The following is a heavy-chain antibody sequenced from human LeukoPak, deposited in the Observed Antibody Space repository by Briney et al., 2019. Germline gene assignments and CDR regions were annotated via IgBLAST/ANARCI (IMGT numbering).Heavy chain of an antibody. CDR2: LTDSGGST. J-gene: IGHJ4*02. Sequence: PGGSLRLSCAASGFTFSNCAMSWVRQAPGKGLEWVSALTDSGGSTFYADSVKGRFTISRDNSKNTLYLQMNSLRAEDTALYYCAKQVTAPGPIDYWGQGTLVTVSS. V-gene: IGHV3-23*01. CDR3: AKQVTAPGPIDY. CDR1: GFTFSNCA. D-gene: IGHD2-21*02.